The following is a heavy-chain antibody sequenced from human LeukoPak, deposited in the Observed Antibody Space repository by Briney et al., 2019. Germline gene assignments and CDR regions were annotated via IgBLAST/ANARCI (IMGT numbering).Heavy chain of an antibody. Sequence: PGGSLRLSCVAAGFTFSSYEMNWVRQAPGKGPEWVSYITGSSSNIYYADSVKGRFTISRDNAKNSLYLQMNSLRAEDTAVYYCAREELGSSGYSSLDCWGQGTLVTVSS. V-gene: IGHV3-48*03. D-gene: IGHD3-22*01. CDR2: ITGSSSNI. CDR3: AREELGSSGYSSLDC. J-gene: IGHJ4*02. CDR1: GFTFSSYE.